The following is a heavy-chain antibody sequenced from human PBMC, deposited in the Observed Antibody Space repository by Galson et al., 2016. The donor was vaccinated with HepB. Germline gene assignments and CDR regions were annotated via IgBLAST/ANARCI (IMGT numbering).Heavy chain of an antibody. CDR2: ISYDGSNE. V-gene: IGHV3-30*03. Sequence: SLRLSCAASGFTFSNYGMHWVRQAPGKGLEWMATISYDGSNEHYPDSVKGRFTISRDSSKNTLYLQMNSLRAEDTAVYYCARGHYEVWGQGTLVTVSS. CDR3: ARGHYEV. J-gene: IGHJ4*02. D-gene: IGHD3-3*01. CDR1: GFTFSNYG.